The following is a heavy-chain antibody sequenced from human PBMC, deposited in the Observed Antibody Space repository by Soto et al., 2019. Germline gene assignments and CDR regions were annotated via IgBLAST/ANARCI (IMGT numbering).Heavy chain of an antibody. D-gene: IGHD4-17*01. Sequence: PSETLSLTCTVSGGSISSYYWSWIRQPPGKGLEWIGYIYYSGSTNYNPSLKSRVTISVDTSKNQFSLKLSSVTAADTAVYYCARHRDGDYVDYWGQGTLVTVSS. CDR3: ARHRDGDYVDY. V-gene: IGHV4-59*08. CDR2: IYYSGST. J-gene: IGHJ4*02. CDR1: GGSISSYY.